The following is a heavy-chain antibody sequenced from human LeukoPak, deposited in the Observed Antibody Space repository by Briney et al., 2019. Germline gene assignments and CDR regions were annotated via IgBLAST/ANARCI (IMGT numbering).Heavy chain of an antibody. CDR2: IYYGEST. CDR3: ARGGYSYGYYYYYYMDV. J-gene: IGHJ6*03. D-gene: IGHD5-18*01. Sequence: SETLSLTCTVSGGSISSYYWSWIRQPPGKGLEWIGSIYYGESTYYNPSLKSRVTISVDTSKNQFSLKLSSVTAADTAVYYCARGGYSYGYYYYYYMDVWGKGSTVTVSS. V-gene: IGHV4-59*01. CDR1: GGSISSYY.